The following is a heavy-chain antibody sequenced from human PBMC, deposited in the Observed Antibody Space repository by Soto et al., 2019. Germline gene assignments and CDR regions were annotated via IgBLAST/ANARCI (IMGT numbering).Heavy chain of an antibody. CDR1: GIIFTGYG. CDR3: AIRFLEWLQEGNFDY. D-gene: IGHD3-3*01. CDR2: IRVGGSNI. J-gene: IGHJ4*02. Sequence: PGGSLRLSCAVPGIIFTGYGMHWVRQAPGKGLEWAAIIRVGGSNIHYADSVKGRFTISRDNSKNTLYLQMNSLRAEDTAVYYCAIRFLEWLQEGNFDYWGQGTLVTVSS. V-gene: IGHV3-30*02.